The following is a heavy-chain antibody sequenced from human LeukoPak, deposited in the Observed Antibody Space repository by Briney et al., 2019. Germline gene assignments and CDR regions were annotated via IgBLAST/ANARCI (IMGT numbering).Heavy chain of an antibody. CDR3: ARDGYNNGWYSFDY. J-gene: IGHJ4*02. D-gene: IGHD6-19*01. CDR1: GDSVSNNSAT. CDR2: TYYRSQWFN. Sequence: SQTLSLTCAISGDSVSNNSATWNWIRQPPSRGLEWLGRTYYRSQWFNDYAISVKSRITINPDTPKNQFSLQLNSVTPEDTAVYYCARDGYNNGWYSFDYWGQGTLVTVSS. V-gene: IGHV6-1*01.